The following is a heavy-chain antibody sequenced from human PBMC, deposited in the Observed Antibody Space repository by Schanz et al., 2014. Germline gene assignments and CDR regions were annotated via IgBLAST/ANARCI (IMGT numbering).Heavy chain of an antibody. CDR1: GYTLSAYS. J-gene: IGHJ4*02. V-gene: IGHV1-8*02. CDR3: ARDFIADVGNDFDY. CDR2: MNPNSGNP. D-gene: IGHD1-26*01. Sequence: QVQLVQSGTQVKKPGASVKVSCKASGYTLSAYSLHWVRQAPGQGLEWMGWMNPNSGNPGFAQKCRGRVTMTTDTSTSTAYMELRSLRVDDTAVDYCARDFIADVGNDFDYWGQGSLVIVSS.